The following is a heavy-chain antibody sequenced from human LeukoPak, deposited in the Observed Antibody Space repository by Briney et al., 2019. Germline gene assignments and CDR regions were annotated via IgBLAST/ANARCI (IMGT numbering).Heavy chain of an antibody. J-gene: IGHJ6*03. V-gene: IGHV3-21*01. CDR2: ISDRGSSI. D-gene: IGHD2-15*01. CDR1: GFTFSSYS. Sequence: GGSLRLSCAASGFTFSSYSMNWVRQAPGKGLEWVSSISDRGSSIFYADSVKGRFTISRDNAKNSLYLQMNRLRAEDTAVYYCARDVAALSGCYMDVWGKGTTVTVSS. CDR3: ARDVAALSGCYMDV.